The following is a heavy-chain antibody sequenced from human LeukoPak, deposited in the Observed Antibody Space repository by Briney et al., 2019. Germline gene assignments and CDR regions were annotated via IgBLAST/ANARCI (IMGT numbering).Heavy chain of an antibody. CDR2: IIPIFGTA. V-gene: IGHV1-69*13. D-gene: IGHD2-21*02. Sequence: EASVKVSCKASGYTFTGYYMHWVRQAPGQGLEWIEGIIPIFGTANYAQKFQGRVTITADESTSTAYMELSSLRSEDTAVYYCARGGPVVVVTAKPFDYWGQGTLVTVSS. J-gene: IGHJ4*02. CDR1: GYTFTGYY. CDR3: ARGGPVVVVTAKPFDY.